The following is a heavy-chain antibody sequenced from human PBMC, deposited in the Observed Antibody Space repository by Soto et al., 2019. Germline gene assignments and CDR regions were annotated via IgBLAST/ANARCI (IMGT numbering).Heavy chain of an antibody. Sequence: SQTLSLTCAISGDSVSSNSAAWNWIRQSPSRGLEWLGRTYYRSKWYNDYAVSVKSRITINPDTSKNQFFLQLNSVTPEDTAVYYCAIGGITMVRGVVGYYGMDVWGQGTTVTVSS. J-gene: IGHJ6*02. CDR3: AIGGITMVRGVVGYYGMDV. CDR2: TYYRSKWYN. V-gene: IGHV6-1*01. D-gene: IGHD3-10*01. CDR1: GDSVSSNSAA.